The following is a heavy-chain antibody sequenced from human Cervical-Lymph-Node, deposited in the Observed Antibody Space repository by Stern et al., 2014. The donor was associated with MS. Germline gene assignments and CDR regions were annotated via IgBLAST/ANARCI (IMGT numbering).Heavy chain of an antibody. D-gene: IGHD3-22*01. Sequence: VQLVQSGAEVKKPGSPVRVSCKASGGTFTTYGISWVRQAPGQGLEWVGVIFPMSVKEKYAQKFQGKVANAADASTTTAYMELSSLKFDDTAVYYCARYLSGIGYYDYWGQGTLVAVSS. V-gene: IGHV1-69*01. J-gene: IGHJ4*02. CDR2: IFPMSVKE. CDR1: GGTFTTYG. CDR3: ARYLSGIGYYDY.